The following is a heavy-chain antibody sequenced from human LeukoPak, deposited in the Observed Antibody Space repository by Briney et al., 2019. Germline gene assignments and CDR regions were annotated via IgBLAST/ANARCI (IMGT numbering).Heavy chain of an antibody. D-gene: IGHD6-13*01. V-gene: IGHV4-59*01. CDR3: ARGLAAGPIKLWFDP. Sequence: PSETLSLTCTVSGGSISSYYWSWIRQPPGKGLEWIGYIYYSGSTNYNPSLKSRVTISVDTSKNQFSLKLSSVTAADTAVYYCARGLAAGPIKLWFDPWGQGTLVTVPS. J-gene: IGHJ5*02. CDR2: IYYSGST. CDR1: GGSISSYY.